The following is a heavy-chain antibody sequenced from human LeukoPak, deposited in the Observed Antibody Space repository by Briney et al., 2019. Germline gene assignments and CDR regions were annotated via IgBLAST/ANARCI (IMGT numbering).Heavy chain of an antibody. CDR1: GFTFSSYG. Sequence: PGGSLRLSCAASGFTFSSYGMHWVRQAPGKGLEWVAVIWYNGSNKYYADSVKGRFTISRDNSKNTLYLQMNSLRAEDTAVYYCARDRIDPYYYGMDVWGKGTTVTVSS. CDR3: ARDRIDPYYYGMDV. CDR2: IWYNGSNK. J-gene: IGHJ6*04. V-gene: IGHV3-33*01.